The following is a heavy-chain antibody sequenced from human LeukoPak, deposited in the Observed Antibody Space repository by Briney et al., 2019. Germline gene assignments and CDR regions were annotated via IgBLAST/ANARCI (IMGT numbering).Heavy chain of an antibody. CDR3: ARGPRITIFGVVIIDFDY. CDR1: GYTFTSYN. V-gene: IGHV1-46*01. CDR2: INPSGGST. Sequence: ASVKVSCKASGYTFTSYNMHWVRQAPGQGVEWMGIINPSGGSTSYAQKFQGRVTMTRDTSTSTVYMELSSLRSEDTAVYYCARGPRITIFGVVIIDFDYWGQGTLVTVSS. D-gene: IGHD3-3*01. J-gene: IGHJ4*02.